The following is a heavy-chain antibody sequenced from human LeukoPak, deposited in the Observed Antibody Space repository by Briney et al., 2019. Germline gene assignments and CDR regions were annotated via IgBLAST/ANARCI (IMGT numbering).Heavy chain of an antibody. V-gene: IGHV3-53*01. D-gene: IGHD3-10*01. J-gene: IGHJ4*02. CDR1: GFTVSSNY. CDR3: AKNMVRGVIMTYYFDY. CDR2: IYSGGST. Sequence: PGGSLRLSCAASGFTVSSNYMSWVRQAPGKGLERASVIYSGGSTYYADSVKGRFTISRDNSKNTLYLQMNSLRAEDTAVYYCAKNMVRGVIMTYYFDYWGQGTLVTVSS.